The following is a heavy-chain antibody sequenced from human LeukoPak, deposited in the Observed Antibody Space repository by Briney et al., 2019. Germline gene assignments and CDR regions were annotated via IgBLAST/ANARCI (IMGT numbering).Heavy chain of an antibody. Sequence: ASVKVSCKASGYTFTSYDINWVRQATGQGLEWMGWMNHNSGNTDYAQKFQSRVTLTRNTSISTAYMELSSLSSEDTAVYYCARGIAAAGTGSYFDYWGQGTLVTVSS. J-gene: IGHJ4*02. CDR3: ARGIAAAGTGSYFDY. V-gene: IGHV1-8*01. CDR2: MNHNSGNT. CDR1: GYTFTSYD. D-gene: IGHD6-13*01.